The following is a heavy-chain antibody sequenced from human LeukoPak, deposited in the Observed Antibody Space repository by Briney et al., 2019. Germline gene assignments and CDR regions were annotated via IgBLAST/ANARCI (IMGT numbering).Heavy chain of an antibody. CDR1: GGTFSSYA. D-gene: IGHD3-10*01. V-gene: IGHV1-69*13. CDR3: AGEGYYGSGSPPSLYFDY. Sequence: GASVKVSCKASGGTFSSYAISWVRQAPGQGLEWMGGIIPIFGTANYAQKFQGRVTITADESTSTAYMELSSLRPEDTAIYYCAGEGYYGSGSPPSLYFDYWGQGTLVTVSS. J-gene: IGHJ4*02. CDR2: IIPIFGTA.